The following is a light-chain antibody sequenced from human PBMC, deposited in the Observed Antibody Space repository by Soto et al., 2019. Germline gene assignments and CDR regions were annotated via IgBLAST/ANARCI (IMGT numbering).Light chain of an antibody. Sequence: QSVLTQPASVSGSPGQSITISCTGTSSDAGNYNFVSWYQQHPGKAPKVIIYEDSTRPSGVSNRISGSKSGNKASLTISGLHAEDEADYYCCSYAGRSTSWEFGGGTKPTVL. V-gene: IGLV2-23*01. CDR2: EDS. CDR3: CSYAGRSTSWE. J-gene: IGLJ3*02. CDR1: SSDAGNYNF.